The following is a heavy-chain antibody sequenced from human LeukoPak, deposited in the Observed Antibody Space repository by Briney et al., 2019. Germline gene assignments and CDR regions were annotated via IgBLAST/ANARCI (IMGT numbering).Heavy chain of an antibody. Sequence: PGGSLRLSCAASGFTFSSYGMHWVRQAPGKGLEWVAVISYDGSNKYYADSVKGRFTISRDNSKNTLYLQMNSLRAEDTAVYYCAKERGYSYGPLGYYGMDVWGQETTVTVSS. J-gene: IGHJ6*02. D-gene: IGHD5-18*01. CDR2: ISYDGSNK. V-gene: IGHV3-30*18. CDR1: GFTFSSYG. CDR3: AKERGYSYGPLGYYGMDV.